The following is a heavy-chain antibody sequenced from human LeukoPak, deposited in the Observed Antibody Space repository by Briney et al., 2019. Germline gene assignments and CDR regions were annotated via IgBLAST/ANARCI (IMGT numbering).Heavy chain of an antibody. CDR2: IIPIFGTA. CDR1: GGTFSNYA. J-gene: IGHJ3*02. Sequence: GASVKVSCKASGGTFSNYAITWVRQAPRQGLQWMGGIIPIFGTASYAQKFQGRLTITADTSTSTAYMELIRLISDDTAVYYCARARMITFGEVFDIWGHGTMVAVSS. D-gene: IGHD3-16*01. V-gene: IGHV1-69*06. CDR3: ARARMITFGEVFDI.